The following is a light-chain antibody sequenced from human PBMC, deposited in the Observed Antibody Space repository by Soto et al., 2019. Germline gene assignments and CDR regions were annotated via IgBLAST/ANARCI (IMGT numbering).Light chain of an antibody. Sequence: EIVLTQSPAPLSLSPGEIAGLSCRASQSVSSYLAWYQQKPGQAPSLLIYDASNRATGIPARFSGSGSGTEFTLTISSLKSEDFAVYYCQQYNNWHTITFGQGTRLEIK. CDR3: QQYNNWHTIT. J-gene: IGKJ5*01. CDR1: QSVSSY. CDR2: DAS. V-gene: IGKV3-11*01.